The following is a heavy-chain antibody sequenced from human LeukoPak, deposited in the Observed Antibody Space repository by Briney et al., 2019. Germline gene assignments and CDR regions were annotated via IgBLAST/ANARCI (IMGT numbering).Heavy chain of an antibody. CDR1: GFTFSSYG. V-gene: IGHV3-33*08. CDR2: IWYDGSNK. D-gene: IGHD3-10*01. Sequence: PGGSLRLSRAASGFTFSSYGMHWVRQAPGKGLEWVAVIWYDGSNKYYADSVKGRFTISRDNSKNTLYLQMNSLRAEDTAVYYCARDVEGSGSYYPRNIFDYWGQGTLVTVSS. CDR3: ARDVEGSGSYYPRNIFDY. J-gene: IGHJ4*02.